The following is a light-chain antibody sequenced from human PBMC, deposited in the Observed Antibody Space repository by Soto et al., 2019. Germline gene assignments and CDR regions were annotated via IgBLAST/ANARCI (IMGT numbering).Light chain of an antibody. V-gene: IGLV2-11*01. CDR2: DVT. CDR3: CSYAGNYLYV. Sequence: QSALTQPRSVSGSPGQSVTISCTGTYSDIGTYYAVSWYQQNPGKAPKIIIYDVTKRPSGVPDRFSGSKSGSTASLTISGLQAEDEADYYCCSYAGNYLYVVGNGTKVTV. CDR1: YSDIGTYYA. J-gene: IGLJ1*01.